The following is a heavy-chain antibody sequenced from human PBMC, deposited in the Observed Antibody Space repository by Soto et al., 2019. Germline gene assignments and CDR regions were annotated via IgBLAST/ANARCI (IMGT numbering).Heavy chain of an antibody. D-gene: IGHD3-9*01. V-gene: IGHV3-15*01. Sequence: PGGSLRLSCAASGFTFSNAWMSWVRQAPGKGLEWVGRIKSKTDGGTTDYAAPVKGRFTISRDDSKNTLYLQMNSLKTEDTAVYYCTTQRYDILTGYYAYYYYYGMDVWGQGTTVTVSS. CDR2: IKSKTDGGTT. J-gene: IGHJ6*02. CDR3: TTQRYDILTGYYAYYYYYGMDV. CDR1: GFTFSNAW.